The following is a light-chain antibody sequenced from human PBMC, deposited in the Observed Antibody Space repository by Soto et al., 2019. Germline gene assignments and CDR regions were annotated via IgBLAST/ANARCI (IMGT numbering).Light chain of an antibody. V-gene: IGKV3-20*01. CDR3: QQYQSLT. CDR2: GAS. J-gene: IGKJ4*01. CDR1: QSVSSSY. Sequence: IVLTQYPAILALSPGDRATLSCRASQSVSSSYLACYQHKPGQAPRLLIHGASSRVTGIPDRFSGTGSGTDLTLTITRMEPEDFAVYYCQQYQSLTFGGGTQVDIK.